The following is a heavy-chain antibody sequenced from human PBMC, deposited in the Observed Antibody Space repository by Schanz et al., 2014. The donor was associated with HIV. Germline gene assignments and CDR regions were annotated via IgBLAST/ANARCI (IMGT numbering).Heavy chain of an antibody. CDR3: ARSQKGTSCCSPLDY. V-gene: IGHV3-30*03. Sequence: QVQLVESGGGMVLPGTSLRLSCAASGGTFSAHAFHWVRQAPGRGLEWVALISHDGSNKYYADSVKGRFTVSRDNSKNRVSLQMNSMSTEDAAVYNCARSQKGTSCCSPLDYWGQGTLVIVSS. D-gene: IGHD2-2*01. CDR2: ISHDGSNK. CDR1: GGTFSAHA. J-gene: IGHJ4*02.